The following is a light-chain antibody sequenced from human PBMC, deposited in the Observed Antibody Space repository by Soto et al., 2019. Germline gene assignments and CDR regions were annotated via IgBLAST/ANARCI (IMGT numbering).Light chain of an antibody. CDR1: SSDVGGYNF. J-gene: IGLJ1*01. CDR3: SSYAGSKNYV. Sequence: ALTQPPSASGSPGQSVTISCTGTSSDVGGYNFVSWFQHHPGKAPKLMIYDVSKRPSGVPDRFSGSKSGNTASLTVSGVQAEDEADYYCSSYAGSKNYVFGTGTKVTVL. V-gene: IGLV2-8*01. CDR2: DVS.